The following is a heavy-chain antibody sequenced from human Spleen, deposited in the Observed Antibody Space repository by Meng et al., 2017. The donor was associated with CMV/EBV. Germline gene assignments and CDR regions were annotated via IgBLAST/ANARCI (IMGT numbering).Heavy chain of an antibody. CDR2: TYYGSKWHN. V-gene: IGHV6-1*01. Sequence: VHVRQAGPGLGQPSQTLSLTCAISGDSVSNNGAAWNWVRQSPSRGLEWLGRTYYGSKWHNDYAPSVKSRITINPDTSKNQFSLQLNSVTPEDTAVYYCARGSSGSYRRFDYWGQGTLVTVSS. CDR3: ARGSSGSYRRFDY. J-gene: IGHJ4*02. D-gene: IGHD3-22*01. CDR1: GDSVSNNGAA.